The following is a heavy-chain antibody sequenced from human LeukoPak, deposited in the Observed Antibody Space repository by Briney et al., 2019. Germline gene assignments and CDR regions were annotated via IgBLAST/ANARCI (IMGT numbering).Heavy chain of an antibody. J-gene: IGHJ4*02. CDR1: GYTFTSYG. CDR2: IIAYNCNT. D-gene: IGHD2-21*02. V-gene: IGHV1-18*01. CDR3: ARGACGGNCYSDY. Sequence: ASVNVSCKASGYTFTSYGISWVRQSPGQGLEWRGWIIAYNCNTNYTQKLQGRVTMTTDTSTSTAYMELRSLRSDDTAVYYCARGACGGNCYSDYWGQGTLVTVSS.